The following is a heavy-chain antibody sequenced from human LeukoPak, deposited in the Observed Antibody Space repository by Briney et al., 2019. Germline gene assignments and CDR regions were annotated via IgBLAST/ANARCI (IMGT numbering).Heavy chain of an antibody. CDR2: ITGSGGST. J-gene: IGHJ5*02. Sequence: GGSLRLSCAASGFSFSTYAMTWVRQAPGKGLEWVSTITGSGGSTYYADSVKGRFTISRDNSKNTLYVQMNSLRAEDTAVYYCAKGVGVYTNWFDPWGQGTLVTVPS. D-gene: IGHD3-10*01. V-gene: IGHV3-23*01. CDR3: AKGVGVYTNWFDP. CDR1: GFSFSTYA.